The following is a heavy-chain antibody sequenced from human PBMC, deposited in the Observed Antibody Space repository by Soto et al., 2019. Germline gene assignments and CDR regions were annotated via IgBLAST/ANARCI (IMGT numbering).Heavy chain of an antibody. J-gene: IGHJ6*02. CDR1: GFTFSSYA. CDR3: AKDMGPDSYYYSYGVDV. V-gene: IGHV3-23*01. Sequence: GGSLRLSCAASGFTFSSYAMSWVRQAPGKGLEWVSTFSGSGDNTYYADSVKGRFTISRDNSKNTLYLQMNSLRAEDTAVYYCAKDMGPDSYYYSYGVDVWGQGPTVTVAS. CDR2: FSGSGDNT. D-gene: IGHD3-10*01.